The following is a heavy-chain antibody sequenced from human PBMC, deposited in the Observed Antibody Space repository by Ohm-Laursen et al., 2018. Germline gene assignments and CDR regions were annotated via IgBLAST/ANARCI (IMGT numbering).Heavy chain of an antibody. J-gene: IGHJ5*02. CDR1: GFTLSNYA. CDR2: IGVGGDGI. Sequence: SLRLSCAASGFTLSNYAISWVRQAPGKGLEWVSRIGVGGDGIVHADSVRGRFTISSDNSKNTVYLQMNSLRAEDTAVYYCARVSRGTLQSPWGQGTLVTVSS. V-gene: IGHV3-23*01. CDR3: ARVSRGTLQSP. D-gene: IGHD5-24*01.